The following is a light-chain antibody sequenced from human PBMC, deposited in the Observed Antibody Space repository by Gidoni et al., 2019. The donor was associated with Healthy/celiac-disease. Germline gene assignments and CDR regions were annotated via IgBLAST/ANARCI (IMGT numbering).Light chain of an antibody. CDR3: QQSYSTPWT. CDR2: AAA. Sequence: DIQMTQSPSSLSASVGDRVTITCRASQSISSYLNWYQQKPGKAPNLLIYAAASFQSGVPSRFSGSGSGTDFTLTISSLQPEDFATYYCQQSYSTPWTFGQGTKVEIK. CDR1: QSISSY. J-gene: IGKJ1*01. V-gene: IGKV1-39*01.